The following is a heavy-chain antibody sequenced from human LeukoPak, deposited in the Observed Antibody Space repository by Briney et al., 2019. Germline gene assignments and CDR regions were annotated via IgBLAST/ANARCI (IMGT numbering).Heavy chain of an antibody. CDR1: GFTFSSYA. CDR2: ISGSGDNT. Sequence: GRSLRLSCAASGFTFSSYAMSWVRQAPGKGLEWVSGISGSGDNTYYADSVKGRFTISRDNSKNTLYVQVNSLGTEDTAAYYCAKGSYYDSSGSFYFDYWGQGTLVTVSS. D-gene: IGHD3-22*01. CDR3: AKGSYYDSSGSFYFDY. V-gene: IGHV3-23*01. J-gene: IGHJ4*02.